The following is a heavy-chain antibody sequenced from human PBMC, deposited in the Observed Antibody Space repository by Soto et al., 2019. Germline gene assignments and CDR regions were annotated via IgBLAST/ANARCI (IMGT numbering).Heavy chain of an antibody. J-gene: IGHJ4*02. CDR3: ARDRWYSSSWYGLDY. D-gene: IGHD6-13*01. V-gene: IGHV3-21*01. Sequence: EVQLVESGGGLVKPGGYLRVSCAASGITFNSYSMNWVRQAPGKGLEWVSSISSSSSYIYYADSVKGRFTISRDNAKNSLYLQMNSLRAEDTAVYYCARDRWYSSSWYGLDYWGQGTLVTVSS. CDR2: ISSSSSYI. CDR1: GITFNSYS.